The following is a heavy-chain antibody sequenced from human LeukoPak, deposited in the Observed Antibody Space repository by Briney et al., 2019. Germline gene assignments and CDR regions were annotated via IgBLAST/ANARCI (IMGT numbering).Heavy chain of an antibody. Sequence: ASVKVSCKASGYTFTSYYMHWVRQAPGQGLEWMGIINPSGGSTSYAQKFQGRVTMTRDTSTSTVYMELSSLRSGDTAVYYCARAVGRNWFDPWGQGTLVTVSS. CDR2: INPSGGST. V-gene: IGHV1-46*01. CDR1: GYTFTSYY. D-gene: IGHD6-19*01. CDR3: ARAVGRNWFDP. J-gene: IGHJ5*02.